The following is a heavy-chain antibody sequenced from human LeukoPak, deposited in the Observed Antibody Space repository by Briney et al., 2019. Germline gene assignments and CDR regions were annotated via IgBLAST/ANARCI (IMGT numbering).Heavy chain of an antibody. Sequence: PSETLSLTCTVSGGSISSYYWSWIRQHPGKGLEWIGYIYYSGSTYYNPSVKSRVTISADTSKNQFSLKLTSVTAADTAVYYCAREYCSGDSCYPGGNWFDPWGQGTLVTVSS. CDR1: GGSISSYY. CDR2: IYYSGST. CDR3: AREYCSGDSCYPGGNWFDP. D-gene: IGHD2-15*01. J-gene: IGHJ5*02. V-gene: IGHV4-59*06.